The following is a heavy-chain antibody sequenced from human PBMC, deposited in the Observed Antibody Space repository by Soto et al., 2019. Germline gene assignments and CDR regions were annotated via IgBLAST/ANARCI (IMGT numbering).Heavy chain of an antibody. V-gene: IGHV4-61*01. CDR2: IYYSGST. J-gene: IGHJ5*02. Sequence: QVQLQESGPGLVKPSETLSLTCTVSGGSVSSGSYYWSWIRQPPGKGLEWIGYIYYSGSTNYNPSLKRRVTISVDTSKNQFSLKLSSVTAADTAVYYCAREMATTSLNNWFDPWGQGTLVTVSS. D-gene: IGHD5-12*01. CDR3: AREMATTSLNNWFDP. CDR1: GGSVSSGSYY.